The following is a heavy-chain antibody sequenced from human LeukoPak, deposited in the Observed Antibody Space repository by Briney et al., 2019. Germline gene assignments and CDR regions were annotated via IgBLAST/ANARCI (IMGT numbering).Heavy chain of an antibody. CDR2: IIPIFGTA. CDR3: ARDSRIDYGDYFAFDI. J-gene: IGHJ3*02. CDR1: GGTFSSYA. Sequence: ASVKVSCKASGGTFSSYAISWVRQAPGQGLEWMGGIIPIFGTANYAQKFQGRVTITADESTSTAYMELSSLRSEDTAVYYCARDSRIDYGDYFAFDIWGQGTMVTVSS. V-gene: IGHV1-69*13. D-gene: IGHD4-17*01.